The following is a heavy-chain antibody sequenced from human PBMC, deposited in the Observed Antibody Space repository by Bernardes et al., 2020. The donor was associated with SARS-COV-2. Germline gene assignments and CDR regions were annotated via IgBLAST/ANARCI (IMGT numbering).Heavy chain of an antibody. CDR2: ISSSGSTI. CDR1: GFTFSSYE. V-gene: IGHV3-48*03. J-gene: IGHJ6*02. CDR3: ARDRQRNILTGYLYYGMDV. Sequence: GGSLRLSCAASGFTFSSYEMNWVRQAPGKGLEWVSYISSSGSTIYYADSVKGRFTISRDNAKNSLYLQMNSLRAEDTAVYYCARDRQRNILTGYLYYGMDVWGQGTTVTVSS. D-gene: IGHD3-9*01.